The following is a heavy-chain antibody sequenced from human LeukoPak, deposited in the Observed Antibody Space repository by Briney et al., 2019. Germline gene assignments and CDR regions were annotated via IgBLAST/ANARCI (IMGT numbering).Heavy chain of an antibody. CDR1: SGSISSYY. CDR2: IYCTGST. J-gene: IGHJ3*02. V-gene: IGHV4-59*08. CDR3: ARLPGFRDAFDI. Sequence: PSETLSLTCPVSSGSISSYYWSWIRQPPGKGLEWIGYIYCTGSTNYNPSLKSRLTMSVDTSKNQFSLKLSSVTAADTAVYYCARLPGFRDAFDIWGQGTMVTVYS.